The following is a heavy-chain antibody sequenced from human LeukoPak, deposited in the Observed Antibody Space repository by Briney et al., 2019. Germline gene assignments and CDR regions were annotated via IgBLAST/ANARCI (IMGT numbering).Heavy chain of an antibody. J-gene: IGHJ4*02. CDR1: GGTFSSYA. Sequence: ASVKVSCKASGGTFSSYAISWVRQAPGQGLEWMGGIIPIFGTANYAQKFQGRVTITADKSTSTAYMELSCLRSEDTAVYYCAGVAAAFDYWGQGTLVTVSS. D-gene: IGHD6-13*01. V-gene: IGHV1-69*06. CDR3: AGVAAAFDY. CDR2: IIPIFGTA.